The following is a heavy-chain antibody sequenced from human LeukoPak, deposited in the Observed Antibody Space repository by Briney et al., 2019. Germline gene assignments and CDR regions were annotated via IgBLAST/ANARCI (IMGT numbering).Heavy chain of an antibody. CDR1: GVTVSSNY. CDR3: ARGSSWVDY. V-gene: IGHV3-66*01. Sequence: GGSLRLSCAASGVTVSSNYMSWVRQAPGKGLEWVSVIYSGGSTYYADSVKGRFTISRDNSKNTLYLQMNSLRAEDTAVYYCARGSSWVDYWGQGTLVTVSS. D-gene: IGHD3-10*01. J-gene: IGHJ4*02. CDR2: IYSGGST.